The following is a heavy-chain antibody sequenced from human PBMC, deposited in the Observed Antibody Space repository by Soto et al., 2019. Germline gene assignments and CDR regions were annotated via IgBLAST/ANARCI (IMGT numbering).Heavy chain of an antibody. D-gene: IGHD3-22*01. CDR3: VRSGSTTMLGHNWYDP. V-gene: IGHV3-21*01. J-gene: IGHJ5*02. CDR2: ITTSGSYI. CDR1: GFTFSSYD. Sequence: EVQLVESGGGLVKPGGSLRLSCAASGFTFSSYDMNWVRQAPGKGLEYVSSITTSGSYIYYADSVRGRFTISRDNAKNSLFLQKESLRAEDTAVYYCVRSGSTTMLGHNWYDPWGQGTLVTVSS.